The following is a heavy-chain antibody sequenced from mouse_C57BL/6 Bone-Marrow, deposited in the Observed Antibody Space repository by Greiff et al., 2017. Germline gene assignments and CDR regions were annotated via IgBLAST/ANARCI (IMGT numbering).Heavy chain of an antibody. CDR2: ISSGSSTI. J-gene: IGHJ3*01. CDR1: GFTFSDYG. V-gene: IGHV5-17*01. Sequence: EVKLMESGGGLVKPGGSLKLSCAASGFTFSDYGMHWVRQAPEKGLAWVAYISSGSSTIYYADTVKGRFTISRDNAKNTLFLQMTSLRSEDTAMYYCARGSKGGFAYWGQGTLVTVSA. CDR3: ARGSKGGFAY.